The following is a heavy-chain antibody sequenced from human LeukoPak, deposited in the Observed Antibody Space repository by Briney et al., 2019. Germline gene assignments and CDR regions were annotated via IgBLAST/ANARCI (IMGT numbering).Heavy chain of an antibody. Sequence: ASVKVSCKASGYTFTSYAMNWVRQAPGQGLEWMGWINTNTGNPTYAQGFTGRFVFSLDTSVSTAYLQISSLKAEDTAVYYCARSLVWGRSGYYYYYYGMDVWGQGTTVTVSS. D-gene: IGHD3-22*01. V-gene: IGHV7-4-1*02. CDR1: GYTFTSYA. CDR2: INTNTGNP. J-gene: IGHJ6*02. CDR3: ARSLVWGRSGYYYYYYGMDV.